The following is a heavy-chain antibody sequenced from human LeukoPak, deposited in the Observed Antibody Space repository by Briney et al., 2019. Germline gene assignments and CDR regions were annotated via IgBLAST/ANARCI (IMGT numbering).Heavy chain of an antibody. Sequence: GGSLRLSCAASGFTFTNVWMSWVCHAPGKRLERVGRIKSKTDGGTIDYAAPVKGRFTISRDDSKKTLYLHMNSLKIEDTAVYYCTTDLTAPYWGQGTPVTVSS. D-gene: IGHD3-9*01. CDR1: GFTFTNVW. CDR2: IKSKTDGGTI. V-gene: IGHV3-15*01. J-gene: IGHJ4*02. CDR3: TTDLTAPY.